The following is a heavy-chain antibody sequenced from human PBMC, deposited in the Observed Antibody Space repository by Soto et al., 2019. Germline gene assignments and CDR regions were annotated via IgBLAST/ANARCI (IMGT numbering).Heavy chain of an antibody. CDR1: GFTFSSYA. CDR2: ISYDGSNK. Sequence: QVQLVESGGDVVQPGRSLRLSCAASGFTFSSYAMHWVRQAPGKGLEWVAVISYDGSNKYYADSVKGRFTISRDNSKNTLYLQMNSLRAEDTAVYYCARGVTLEMATIRYYYYGMDVWGQGTTVTVSS. CDR3: ARGVTLEMATIRYYYYGMDV. V-gene: IGHV3-30-3*01. D-gene: IGHD5-12*01. J-gene: IGHJ6*02.